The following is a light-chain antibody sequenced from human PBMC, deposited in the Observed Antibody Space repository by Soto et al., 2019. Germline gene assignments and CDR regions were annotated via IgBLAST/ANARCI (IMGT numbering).Light chain of an antibody. J-gene: IGLJ3*02. CDR3: QSYDSSLSGWV. V-gene: IGLV2-8*01. CDR2: QVT. CDR1: SSDIGAYNY. Sequence: QSALTQPPSASGSPGQSVTISCTGTSSDIGAYNYVSWYRQYPDKAPKLLVYQVTKRPSGVPDRFSGSKSGNTAALTVSGLQAEDEADYYCQSYDSSLSGWVFGGGTKLTVL.